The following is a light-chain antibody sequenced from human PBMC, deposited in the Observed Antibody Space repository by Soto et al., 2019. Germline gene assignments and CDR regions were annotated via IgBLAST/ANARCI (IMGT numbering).Light chain of an antibody. CDR1: QSVSSN. Sequence: EIVMTQSPATLSVSPGDRATLSCRASQSVSSNLAWYQQKPGQAPRLLIYGASTRATGIPARVSGSGSGTEFTLTTGSLQPDDFATSYSQHLNSYSEALGQGTKVEIK. V-gene: IGKV3-15*01. CDR3: QHLNSYSEA. CDR2: GAS. J-gene: IGKJ1*01.